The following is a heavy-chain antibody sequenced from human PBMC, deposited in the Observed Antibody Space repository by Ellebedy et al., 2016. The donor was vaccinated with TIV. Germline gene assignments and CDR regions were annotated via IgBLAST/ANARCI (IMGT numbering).Heavy chain of an antibody. CDR3: ARGRATDCSGGSCYWYFDY. CDR1: GGSFSGYY. Sequence: MPSETLSLTCAVYGGSFSGYYWSWIRQLPGKGLEWIGEINHSGSTNYNPSLKSRVTISVDKSKNQFSLKLSSVTAADTAVYYCARGRATDCSGGSCYWYFDYWGQGTLVTVSS. V-gene: IGHV4-34*01. D-gene: IGHD2-15*01. CDR2: INHSGST. J-gene: IGHJ4*02.